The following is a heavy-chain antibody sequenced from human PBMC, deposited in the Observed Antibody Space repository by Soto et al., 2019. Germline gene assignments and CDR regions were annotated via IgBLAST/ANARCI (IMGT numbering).Heavy chain of an antibody. J-gene: IGHJ6*02. CDR2: INPSGGST. CDR3: ARDFLRITIFGVVIGHYYYYGMDV. Sequence: ASVKVSCKASGYTFTSYYMHWVRQAPGQGLEWMGIINPSGGSTSYAQEFQGRVTMTRDTSTSTVYMELGSLGSEDTAVYYCARDFLRITIFGVVIGHYYYYGMDVWGQGTTVTVSS. CDR1: GYTFTSYY. V-gene: IGHV1-46*01. D-gene: IGHD3-3*01.